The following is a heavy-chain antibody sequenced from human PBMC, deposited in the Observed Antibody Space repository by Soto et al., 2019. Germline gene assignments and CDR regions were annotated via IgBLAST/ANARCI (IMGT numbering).Heavy chain of an antibody. D-gene: IGHD2-15*01. V-gene: IGHV4-59*01. CDR2: IYYCGST. Sequence: QVQLQESGPGLVKPSETLSLTCTVSGGSISSYYWSWIRQPPGKGLEWIGYIYYCGSTNYNPSLKSRATISVDTSKNQFSLKLSSVTAADTAVYYCARGYCSGGTCYRFNFDYWGQGTLVTVSS. CDR1: GGSISSYY. CDR3: ARGYCSGGTCYRFNFDY. J-gene: IGHJ4*02.